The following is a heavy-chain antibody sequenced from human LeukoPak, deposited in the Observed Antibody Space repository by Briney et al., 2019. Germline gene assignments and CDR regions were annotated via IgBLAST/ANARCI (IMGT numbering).Heavy chain of an antibody. CDR1: GLTFSSYW. CDR2: IKQDGSEK. CDR3: ARRGNRLAGAGTDY. V-gene: IGHV3-7*03. Sequence: SGGSLRLSCAASGLTFSSYWMSWVRQAPGKGLEWVANIKQDGSEKYYVDSVKGRFTISRDNAKNSLFLQMNSLRAEDTAVYYCARRGNRLAGAGTDYWGQGTLVTVSS. J-gene: IGHJ4*02. D-gene: IGHD6-13*01.